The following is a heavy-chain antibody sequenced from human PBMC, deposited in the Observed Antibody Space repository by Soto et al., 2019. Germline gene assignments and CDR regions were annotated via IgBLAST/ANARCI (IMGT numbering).Heavy chain of an antibody. Sequence: GASLKVSCKASGYTFTSYGISWVRHAPGQGLEWMGWISAYNGNTNYAQKLQGRVTMTTDTSTSTAYMELRSLRSDDTAVYYCARDYGGVPAANYYYYMDVWGKGTTVTVSS. D-gene: IGHD2-2*01. CDR2: ISAYNGNT. CDR3: ARDYGGVPAANYYYYMDV. V-gene: IGHV1-18*01. J-gene: IGHJ6*03. CDR1: GYTFTSYG.